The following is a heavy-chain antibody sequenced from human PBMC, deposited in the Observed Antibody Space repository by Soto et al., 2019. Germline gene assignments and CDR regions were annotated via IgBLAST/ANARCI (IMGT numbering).Heavy chain of an antibody. CDR1: GFTFGSFT. Sequence: EVHLVEAGGGLVKPGESLTLSCAASGFTFGSFTLNWVRQAPGKGLEWVSSISSSSAYIYYAESVKGRFTISRDNARSKLYLQMNRLRLDDPAGYFWARDGLTFGGDWGQGTLVAVSS. D-gene: IGHD3-16*01. CDR2: ISSSSAYI. CDR3: ARDGLTFGGD. J-gene: IGHJ4*02. V-gene: IGHV3-21*06.